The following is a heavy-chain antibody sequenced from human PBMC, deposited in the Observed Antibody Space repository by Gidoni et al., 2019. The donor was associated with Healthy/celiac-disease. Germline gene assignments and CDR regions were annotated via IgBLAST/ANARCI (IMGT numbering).Heavy chain of an antibody. CDR1: GVTFSSHS. V-gene: IGHV3-21*01. D-gene: IGHD3-3*02. J-gene: IGHJ4*02. CDR3: ARDFSEAFDY. Sequence: EVQRVESGGGLVKHGGYLSLACAATGVTFSSHSMNWVRQAPGKGLEWFSSISSSSSYIYYADSVKGLFTISRDNAKNSLYLQMNSLRAEDTAVYYCARDFSEAFDYWGQGTLVTVSS. CDR2: ISSSSSYI.